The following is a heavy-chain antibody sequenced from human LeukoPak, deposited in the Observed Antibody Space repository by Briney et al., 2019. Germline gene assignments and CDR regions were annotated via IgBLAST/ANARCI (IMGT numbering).Heavy chain of an antibody. D-gene: IGHD3-10*01. CDR1: GFTFDDYT. J-gene: IGHJ4*02. CDR3: ARKGSQWEFLVDY. CDR2: IRWDGGST. V-gene: IGHV3-43*01. Sequence: PGGSLRLSCAASGFTFDDYTMHWVRRAPGKGREWVSLIRWDGGSTYYADSVKGRFSISRDNAEKSLYLQMNSLRAEDTAVYSCARKGSQWEFLVDYWGQGTLVTVSS.